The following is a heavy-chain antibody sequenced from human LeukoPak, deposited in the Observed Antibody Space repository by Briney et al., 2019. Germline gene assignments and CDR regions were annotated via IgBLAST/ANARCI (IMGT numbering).Heavy chain of an antibody. V-gene: IGHV3-23*01. CDR2: ISGSGGST. CDR1: GFTFNNYA. D-gene: IGHD6-13*01. J-gene: IGHJ4*02. Sequence: PGGSLRLSCAASGFTFNNYAMSWVRQAPGKGLEWVSGISGSGGSTYYADSVKGRFTISRDNSKNTLYLQMNSLRAEDTAVYYCASSSWYGDYWGQGTLVTVSS. CDR3: ASSSWYGDY.